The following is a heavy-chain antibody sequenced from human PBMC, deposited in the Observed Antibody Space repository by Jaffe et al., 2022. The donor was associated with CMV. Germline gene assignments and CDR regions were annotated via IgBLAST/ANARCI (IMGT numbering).Heavy chain of an antibody. D-gene: IGHD2-15*01. V-gene: IGHV3-7*03. CDR1: GFTFSSYW. CDR3: ARESCGGGNCYDY. Sequence: EVQLVESGGGLVQPGGSLRLSCAASGFTFSSYWMSWVRQAPGTGLEWVANIKKDGSEKYFVDSVKGRFTITRDNAKNSLHLQMNSLRAEDTAVYYCARESCGGGNCYDYWGQGTLVTVSS. J-gene: IGHJ4*02. CDR2: IKKDGSEK.